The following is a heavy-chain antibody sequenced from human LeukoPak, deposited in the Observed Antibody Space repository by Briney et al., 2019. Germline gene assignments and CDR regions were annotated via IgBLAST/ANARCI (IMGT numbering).Heavy chain of an antibody. CDR3: AKDPVVTAAY. V-gene: IGHV3-23*01. Sequence: GGSLRLVYAAAGFTVGIHSMSCARQAPGKGLEWVSAISGSGGSTYYADSVKGRFTISRDNSKNTLYLQMNSLRAEDTAVYYCAKDPVVTAAYWGQGTLVTVSS. CDR1: GFTVGIHS. CDR2: ISGSGGST. J-gene: IGHJ4*02. D-gene: IGHD2-2*01.